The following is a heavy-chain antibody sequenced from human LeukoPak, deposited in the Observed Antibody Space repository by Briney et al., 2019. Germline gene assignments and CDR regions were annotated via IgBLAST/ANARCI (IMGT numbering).Heavy chain of an antibody. CDR2: IKQDGSEK. V-gene: IGHV3-7*01. CDR3: ARGDYYDSSGSTYYFDY. D-gene: IGHD3-22*01. CDR1: GFTFSSYW. Sequence: GGSLRLSCAASGFTFSSYWMSWVRQAPGKGLEWVANIKQDGSEKYYVDSVKGRSTISRDNAKNSLYLQMNSLRAEDTAVYYCARGDYYDSSGSTYYFDYWGQGTLVTVSS. J-gene: IGHJ4*02.